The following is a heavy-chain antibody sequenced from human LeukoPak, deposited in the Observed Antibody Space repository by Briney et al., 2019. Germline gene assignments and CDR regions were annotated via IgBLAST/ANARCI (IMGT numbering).Heavy chain of an antibody. J-gene: IGHJ6*03. Sequence: GGSLRLSCTASGFTFSDYWMIWVRQVLGKGLQWVADIKQDGSDRFYVDSVKGRFTISRDNAKNSVYLQTNSLRAEDTAVYYCARLYCGVGICYSYYMDVWGKGTTVTVSS. CDR2: IKQDGSDR. CDR3: ARLYCGVGICYSYYMDV. V-gene: IGHV3-7*01. CDR1: GFTFSDYW. D-gene: IGHD2-21*01.